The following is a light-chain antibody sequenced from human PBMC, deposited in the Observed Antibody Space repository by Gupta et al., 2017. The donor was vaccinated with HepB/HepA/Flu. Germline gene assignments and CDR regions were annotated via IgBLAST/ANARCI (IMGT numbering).Light chain of an antibody. CDR1: SRDVGSYNS. CDR3: CSYAGADSWV. J-gene: IGLJ3*02. Sequence: QSALTQPRSVSGSPGQSVAISCTGTSRDVGSYNSVSWYRQHPGKAPQLITYDVTRRPSGVPDRFSGSKSGNTASLTISGLQAEEEADYYCCSYAGADSWVFGGGTKVTVL. CDR2: DVT. V-gene: IGLV2-11*01.